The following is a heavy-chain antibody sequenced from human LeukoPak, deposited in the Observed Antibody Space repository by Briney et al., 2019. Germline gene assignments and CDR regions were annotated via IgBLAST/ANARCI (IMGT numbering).Heavy chain of an antibody. J-gene: IGHJ6*03. Sequence: GGSLRLSCAASGFTFSSYWMSWVRQAPGKGLEWVANIKQDGSEKYYVDSVKGRFTISRDNAKNSLYLQMNSLRAEDTAVYYCARDRGYSSGWPYYYYYYYMDVWGKGTTVTVSS. CDR1: GFTFSSYW. D-gene: IGHD6-19*01. CDR2: IKQDGSEK. V-gene: IGHV3-7*01. CDR3: ARDRGYSSGWPYYYYYYYMDV.